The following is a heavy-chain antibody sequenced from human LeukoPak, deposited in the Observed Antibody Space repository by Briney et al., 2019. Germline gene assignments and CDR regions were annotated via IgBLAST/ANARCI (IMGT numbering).Heavy chain of an antibody. D-gene: IGHD6-19*01. Sequence: PGGSLRLSCAASGFTFSDYLMDWVRQAPGKGLEWVSSISSSGGNTYYPDSMKGRFTISRDNSKNTMYLQMNSLRAEDTAVYYCASWPVGWYGEDSWGQGTLVTVSS. V-gene: IGHV3-23*01. CDR2: ISSSGGNT. CDR1: GFTFSDYL. J-gene: IGHJ4*02. CDR3: ASWPVGWYGEDS.